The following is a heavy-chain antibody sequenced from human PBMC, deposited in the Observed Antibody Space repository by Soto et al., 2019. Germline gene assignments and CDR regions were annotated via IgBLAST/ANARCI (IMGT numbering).Heavy chain of an antibody. Sequence: EVQLVESGGGLLQPGGSLRLTWLPSGFPFIIYSMNWVRQAPGKGLEWSSYITSDTNTIKYADSVKGRFTISRDNAKNLVYLQMNSLRDEDTAVYFCARSVEGHFDYWGQGTVVTVSS. V-gene: IGHV3-48*02. D-gene: IGHD6-19*01. CDR1: GFPFIIYS. CDR2: ITSDTNTI. CDR3: ARSVEGHFDY. J-gene: IGHJ4*02.